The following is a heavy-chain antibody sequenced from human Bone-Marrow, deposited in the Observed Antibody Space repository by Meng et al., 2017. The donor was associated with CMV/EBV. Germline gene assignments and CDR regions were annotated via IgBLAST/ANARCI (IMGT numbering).Heavy chain of an antibody. CDR2: IYYSGST. V-gene: IGHV4-39*07. Sequence: SETLSLTCTVSGGSISSSSYYWGWIRQPPGKGLEWIGSIYYSGSTYYNPSLKSRVTISVDTSKNQFSLKLSSVTAADTAVYYCARDRDTIFGVDRYNWFDPWGQGTRVTVYS. D-gene: IGHD3-3*01. CDR3: ARDRDTIFGVDRYNWFDP. J-gene: IGHJ5*02. CDR1: GGSISSSSYY.